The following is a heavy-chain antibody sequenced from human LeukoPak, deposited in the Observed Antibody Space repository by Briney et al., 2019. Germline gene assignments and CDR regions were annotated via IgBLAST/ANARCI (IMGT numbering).Heavy chain of an antibody. Sequence: GGSLRLSCAASGFTFSDYYMSWIRQAPGKGLEWVSFISGSATTIYYAESVKGRFTISRDNAKNSLYLQMNSLRAEDTAVYYCARERHDYSGSGSGRFDPWGQGTLVTVSS. V-gene: IGHV3-11*01. CDR1: GFTFSDYY. CDR2: ISGSATTI. CDR3: ARERHDYSGSGSGRFDP. J-gene: IGHJ5*02. D-gene: IGHD3-10*01.